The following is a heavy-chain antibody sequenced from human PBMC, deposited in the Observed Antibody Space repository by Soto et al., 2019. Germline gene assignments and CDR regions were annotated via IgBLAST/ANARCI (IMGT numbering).Heavy chain of an antibody. J-gene: IGHJ1*01. Sequence: QVQLVQSGAEVKKPGSSVKVSCKASGGPFNSYGISWVRQAPGQGLEWVGGIIPIFGTANYAQKFQGRVTIIADESTNTAYMELSSLRSEDTAVYYCASDDGPTAEYFQTWGQGTLVTVSS. CDR1: GGPFNSYG. CDR2: IIPIFGTA. CDR3: ASDDGPTAEYFQT. V-gene: IGHV1-69*01.